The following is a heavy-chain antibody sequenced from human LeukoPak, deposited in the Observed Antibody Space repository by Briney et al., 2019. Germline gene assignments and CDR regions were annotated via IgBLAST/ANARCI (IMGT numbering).Heavy chain of an antibody. CDR3: ARASYYDFWSGYSHDAFDI. V-gene: IGHV3-53*01. Sequence: GGSLRLSCAASGFTVSSNYMSWVRQAPGKGLEWVSVIYSGGSTYYADSVKGRFTISRDNSKNTLYLQMNRLRAEDTAVYYCARASYYDFWSGYSHDAFDIWGQGTMVTVSS. D-gene: IGHD3-3*01. J-gene: IGHJ3*02. CDR2: IYSGGST. CDR1: GFTVSSNY.